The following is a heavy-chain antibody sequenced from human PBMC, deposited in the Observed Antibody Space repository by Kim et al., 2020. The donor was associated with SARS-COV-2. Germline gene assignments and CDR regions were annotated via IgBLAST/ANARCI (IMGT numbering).Heavy chain of an antibody. Sequence: SLKGRVIISVDTSQNQFSLKMKSVTAADTAIYYCARGIMRTARSYDWFDLWGQGTLVTVSS. J-gene: IGHJ5*02. D-gene: IGHD6-6*01. CDR3: ARGIMRTARSYDWFDL. V-gene: IGHV4-31*02.